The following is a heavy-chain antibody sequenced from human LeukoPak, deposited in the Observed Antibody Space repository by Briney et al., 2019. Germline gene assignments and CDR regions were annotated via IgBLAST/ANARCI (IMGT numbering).Heavy chain of an antibody. J-gene: IGHJ4*02. CDR1: GFTFSSYA. CDR3: ARDRVSVPDTAMVLLFDY. Sequence: PGRSLRLSCAASGFTFSSYAMHWVRQAPGKGLEWVAVISYDGSNKYYADSVKGRFTISRDNSKNTLYLQMNSLRAEDTAVYYCARDRVSVPDTAMVLLFDYWGQGTLVSASS. CDR2: ISYDGSNK. D-gene: IGHD5-18*01. V-gene: IGHV3-30-3*01.